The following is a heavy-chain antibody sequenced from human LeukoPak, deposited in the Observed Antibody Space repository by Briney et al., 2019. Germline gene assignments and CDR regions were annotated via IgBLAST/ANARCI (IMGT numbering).Heavy chain of an antibody. D-gene: IGHD6-19*01. V-gene: IGHV3-48*04. Sequence: GGSLRLSCAASGFTFSSYSMNWVRQAPGKGLEWVSYISSSGSTIYYADSVKGRFTISRDNAKNSLYLQMNSLRAEDTAVYYCARAHSSGWYGDYWGQGTLVTVSS. CDR3: ARAHSSGWYGDY. CDR1: GFTFSSYS. J-gene: IGHJ4*02. CDR2: ISSSGSTI.